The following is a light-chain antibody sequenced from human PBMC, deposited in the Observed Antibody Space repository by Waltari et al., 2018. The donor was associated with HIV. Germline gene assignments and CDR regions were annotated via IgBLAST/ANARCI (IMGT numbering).Light chain of an antibody. CDR1: SSDVGGSNS. Sequence: QSALTQPPSASGSPGQSVTIFCTGTSSDVGGSNSVSCYQQHPDKAPKLIIFEVNKRPSGVPDRFSGSKSGNTASLTVSGLQAEDEADYYCSSYAGSDSPYVFGSGTTVTVL. CDR2: EVN. V-gene: IGLV2-8*01. J-gene: IGLJ1*01. CDR3: SSYAGSDSPYV.